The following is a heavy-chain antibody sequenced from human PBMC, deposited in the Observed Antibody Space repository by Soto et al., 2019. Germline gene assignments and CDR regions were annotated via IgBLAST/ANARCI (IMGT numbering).Heavy chain of an antibody. CDR2: IYYSGGT. CDR1: GGSISSYY. CDR3: ARGTYYYDST. J-gene: IGHJ4*02. Sequence: SETLSLTCTVSGGSISSYYWSWIRQPPGKGLEWIGYIYYSGGTNYNPSLKSRVTISVDTSKNQFSLKLSSVTAADTAVYYCARGTYYYDSTWGQGTLVTVSS. V-gene: IGHV4-59*01. D-gene: IGHD3-22*01.